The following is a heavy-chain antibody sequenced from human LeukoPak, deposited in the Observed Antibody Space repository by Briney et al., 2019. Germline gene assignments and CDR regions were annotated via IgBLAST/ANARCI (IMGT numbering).Heavy chain of an antibody. V-gene: IGHV1-2*02. CDR3: ARGVAAAGIYFQH. J-gene: IGHJ1*01. CDR1: GYTFTCYY. CDR2: INPNSGGT. Sequence: ASVKVSCKASGYTFTCYYMHWVRQAPGQGLEWMGWINPNSGGTNYAQKFQGRVTMTRDTSISTAYMELSRLRSDDTAVYYCARGVAAAGIYFQHWGQGTLVTVSS. D-gene: IGHD6-13*01.